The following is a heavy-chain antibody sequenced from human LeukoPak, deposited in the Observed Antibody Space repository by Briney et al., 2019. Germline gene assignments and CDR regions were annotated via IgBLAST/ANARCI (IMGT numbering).Heavy chain of an antibody. J-gene: IGHJ6*03. CDR1: GYSFTDYW. Sequence: GESLKISCKGSGYSFTDYWIGWVRQMPGKGLEWMGIIYPGDSDTKYSPSFQGQVTISADKSISTAYLQRSSLKASDTAMYYCARHSKLNYYGSGSYLGHYYYYYMDVWGKGTTVTISS. D-gene: IGHD3-10*01. CDR2: IYPGDSDT. CDR3: ARHSKLNYYGSGSYLGHYYYYYMDV. V-gene: IGHV5-51*01.